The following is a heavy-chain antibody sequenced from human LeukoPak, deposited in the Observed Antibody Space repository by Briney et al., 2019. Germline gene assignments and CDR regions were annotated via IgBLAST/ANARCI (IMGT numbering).Heavy chain of an antibody. CDR2: ISPYNGNT. J-gene: IGHJ5*02. V-gene: IGHV1-18*01. CDR3: AGQGGYAWSWFDP. Sequence: ASVKVSCKASGYTFTSYGIGWVRQAPGQGREWMGWISPYNGNTKYPQEFQGRVIMTTDTATTTVYMELRSLTSDDTAMYYCAGQGGYAWSWFDPWGQGTLVTVSS. D-gene: IGHD3-3*01. CDR1: GYTFTSYG.